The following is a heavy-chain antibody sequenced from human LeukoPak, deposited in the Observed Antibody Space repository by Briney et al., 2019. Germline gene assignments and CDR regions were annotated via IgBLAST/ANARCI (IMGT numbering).Heavy chain of an antibody. CDR1: GFTFSSYG. J-gene: IGHJ5*02. D-gene: IGHD2-8*01. Sequence: PGGSLRLSCATSGFTFSSYGMHWVRQAPGKGLEWVAFIRSDGSNKFYADSVKGRFTISRDNSKNTVYLQMNSLRAEDTAVYYCAKGVSYNWFDPWGQGTLVTVSS. CDR2: IRSDGSNK. CDR3: AKGVSYNWFDP. V-gene: IGHV3-30*02.